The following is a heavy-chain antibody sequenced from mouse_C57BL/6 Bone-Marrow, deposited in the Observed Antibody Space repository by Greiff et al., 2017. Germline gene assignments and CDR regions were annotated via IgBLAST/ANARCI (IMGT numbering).Heavy chain of an antibody. J-gene: IGHJ4*01. V-gene: IGHV2-2*01. CDR2: IWSGGST. D-gene: IGHD1-1*01. CDR1: GFSLTSYG. Sequence: QVQLKESGPGLVQPSQSLSITCTVSGFSLTSYGVHWVRQSPGKGLEWLGVIWSGGSTDSNAAFISSLSISKDNSKSQVFFKMNSLQADDTAIVYCARHITTVHYYAMDYWGQGTSVTVSS. CDR3: ARHITTVHYYAMDY.